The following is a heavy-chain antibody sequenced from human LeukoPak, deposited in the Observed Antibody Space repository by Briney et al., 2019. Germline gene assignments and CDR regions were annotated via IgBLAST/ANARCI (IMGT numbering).Heavy chain of an antibody. CDR1: GYTFTSYG. D-gene: IGHD2-15*01. V-gene: IGHV1-18*01. CDR3: ARVSADCSGGSCFEDY. Sequence: GASVKVSCKASGYTFTSYGISWVRQAPGQGLEWMGWISAYNGNTNYAQKLQGRVTMTTDTSTSTAYMELRSLRSDDTAVYYCARVSADCSGGSCFEDYWGQGTLVTVSS. CDR2: ISAYNGNT. J-gene: IGHJ4*02.